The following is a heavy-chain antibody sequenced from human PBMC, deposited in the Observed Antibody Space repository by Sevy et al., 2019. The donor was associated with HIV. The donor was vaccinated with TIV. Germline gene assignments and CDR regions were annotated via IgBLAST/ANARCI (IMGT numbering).Heavy chain of an antibody. CDR2: ISSSSSTI. V-gene: IGHV3-48*01. J-gene: IGHJ6*02. D-gene: IGHD2-15*01. CDR3: ARDGSYYYGMDV. CDR1: GFTFSSYS. Sequence: GGCLRLSCAASGFTFSSYSMNCVRQAPGKGLERVSYISSSSSTIYYADSVKGRFTLSRDNAKNSLYLQMNSLRTEDTAVYYCARDGSYYYGMDVWGQGTSVSVSS.